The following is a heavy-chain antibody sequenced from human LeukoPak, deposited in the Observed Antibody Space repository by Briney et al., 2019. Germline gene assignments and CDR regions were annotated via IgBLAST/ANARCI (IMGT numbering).Heavy chain of an antibody. V-gene: IGHV1-69*05. Sequence: ASVKVSRKASGGTFSSYAISWVRQAPGQGLEWMGGIIPIFGTANYAQKFQGRVTITTDESTSTAYMELSSLRSEDTAVYYCARTGLGNLTPYYYYMDVWGKGTTVTVSS. CDR3: ARTGLGNLTPYYYYMDV. CDR2: IIPIFGTA. D-gene: IGHD4-23*01. CDR1: GGTFSSYA. J-gene: IGHJ6*03.